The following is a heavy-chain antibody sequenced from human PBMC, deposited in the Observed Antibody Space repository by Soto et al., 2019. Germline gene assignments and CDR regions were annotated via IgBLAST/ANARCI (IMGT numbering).Heavy chain of an antibody. CDR3: AKAAGYTYSWFDP. CDR2: ISYDGSNK. CDR1: GFTFSSYA. Sequence: GGSLRLSCAAAGFTFSSYAMHCVRQDPGKGLEWVAVISYDGSNKYFADSVKGRFTISRDNSKNTLYLQMNSLRAEDTAVYYCAKAAGYTYSWFDPWGQGTLVNVSS. V-gene: IGHV3-30*04. J-gene: IGHJ5*02. D-gene: IGHD2-21*01.